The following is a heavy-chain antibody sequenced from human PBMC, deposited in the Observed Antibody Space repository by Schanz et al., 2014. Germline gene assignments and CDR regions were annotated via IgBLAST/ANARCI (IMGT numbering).Heavy chain of an antibody. Sequence: QVQLVQSGAEVKKPGVSVKVSCKASGYTFTTYYIHWVRQAPGQGLEWMGWMNSKTGNTGYAQKFQGRVTMTEDTSTGTAYMELRSLTSEDTAVYYCATGPHIVVAFDYWGQGTLVTVSS. D-gene: IGHD2-21*01. CDR2: MNSKTGNT. V-gene: IGHV1-8*01. CDR3: ATGPHIVVAFDY. J-gene: IGHJ4*02. CDR1: GYTFTTYY.